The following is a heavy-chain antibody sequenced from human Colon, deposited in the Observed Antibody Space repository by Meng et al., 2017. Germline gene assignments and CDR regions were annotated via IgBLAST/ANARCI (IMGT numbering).Heavy chain of an antibody. CDR2: IYYSENT. D-gene: IGHD3-10*01. Sequence: GPMQESGPGLVKPSETLALPCRVSGASIRVGGYNWNWTRQVPGKGLDLIGYIYYSENTYYKPSLQSRAIISVDTSKNEFSLRLSSVSAADTAVYYCARRYGSGTYPFDFWGQGILVTVSS. CDR3: ARRYGSGTYPFDF. V-gene: IGHV4-31*03. J-gene: IGHJ4*02. CDR1: GASIRVGGYN.